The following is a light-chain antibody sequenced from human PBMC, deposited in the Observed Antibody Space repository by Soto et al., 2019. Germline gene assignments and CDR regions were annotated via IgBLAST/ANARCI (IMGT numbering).Light chain of an antibody. CDR1: QSVSSN. Sequence: EILMTHSPVSLSLXXGERATLSCRASQSVSSNLAWYQQKPGQAPSLLIYGAFTRATGIPARFSGTGSGTEFTLTISSLQSEDFAVYYCQQYNTWPRTFGQGTKVDIK. V-gene: IGKV3-15*01. J-gene: IGKJ1*01. CDR2: GAF. CDR3: QQYNTWPRT.